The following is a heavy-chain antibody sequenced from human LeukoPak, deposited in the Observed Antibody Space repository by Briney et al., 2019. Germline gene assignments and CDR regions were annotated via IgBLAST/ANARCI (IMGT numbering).Heavy chain of an antibody. CDR3: ARGQRELGIDY. CDR2: IYHSGST. D-gene: IGHD1-26*01. Sequence: SETLSLTCTVSGGSISSGGYYWSWIRQPPGKGLEWIGYIYHSGSTYYNPSLKSRVTISVDRSKNQFSLKLSSVTAADTAVYYCARGQRELGIDYWGQGTLVTVSS. CDR1: GGSISSGGYY. V-gene: IGHV4-30-2*01. J-gene: IGHJ4*02.